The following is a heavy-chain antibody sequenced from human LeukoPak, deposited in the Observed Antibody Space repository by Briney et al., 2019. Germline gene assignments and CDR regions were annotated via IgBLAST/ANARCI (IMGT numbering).Heavy chain of an antibody. Sequence: GGSLRLSCAASGFTFSTYAMSWVRQAPGRGLEWVSHFGGSGGTIYYADSVKGRFTISRDNSKNTLYLQMNSLRAEDTAVYYCAKSDCGGDCHLLDYWGQGTLVTVSS. CDR3: AKSDCGGDCHLLDY. J-gene: IGHJ4*02. CDR2: FGGSGGTI. CDR1: GFTFSTYA. V-gene: IGHV3-23*01. D-gene: IGHD2-21*02.